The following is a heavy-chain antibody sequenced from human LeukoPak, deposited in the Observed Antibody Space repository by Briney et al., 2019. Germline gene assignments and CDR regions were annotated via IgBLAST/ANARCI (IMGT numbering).Heavy chain of an antibody. J-gene: IGHJ5*02. V-gene: IGHV1-8*01. CDR3: ARDGTHYYGSGSYYVESNWFDP. CDR1: GYTFTSYD. D-gene: IGHD3-10*01. CDR2: MNPNSGNT. Sequence: GASVKVSCKASGYTFTSYDINWVRQATGQGLEWMGWMNPNSGNTGYAQKFQGRVTITADKSTSTAYMELSSLRSEDTAVYYCARDGTHYYGSGSYYVESNWFDPWGQGTLVTVSS.